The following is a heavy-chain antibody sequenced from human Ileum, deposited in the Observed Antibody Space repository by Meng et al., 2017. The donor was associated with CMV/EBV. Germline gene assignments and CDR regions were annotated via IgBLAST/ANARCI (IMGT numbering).Heavy chain of an antibody. CDR1: GFTFSNAW. Sequence: SCAASGFTFSNAWMNWVRQAPGKGLELVGRIKSKNDGGTTDYAAPVKGRFTISRDDSKNTLYLQMNSLRNDDTAVYYCTTDPSIVVVFWGQGTLAPSPQ. J-gene: IGHJ4*02. V-gene: IGHV3-15*01. CDR3: TTDPSIVVVF. CDR2: IKSKNDGGTT. D-gene: IGHD2-21*01.